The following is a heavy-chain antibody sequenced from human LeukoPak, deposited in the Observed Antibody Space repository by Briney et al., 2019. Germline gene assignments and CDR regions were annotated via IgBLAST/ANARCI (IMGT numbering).Heavy chain of an antibody. CDR1: GDTYTNYP. CDR3: ARDSAFADY. Sequence: ASLKVSRKASGDTYTNYPMHWVRLSPGQRLEWMGWINTANGNTKYSQKFQDRLTITRDTSASTGYMELSSLISEDTAIYYCARDSAFADYWGQGTLVTVSS. J-gene: IGHJ4*02. CDR2: INTANGNT. D-gene: IGHD3-3*02. V-gene: IGHV1-3*04.